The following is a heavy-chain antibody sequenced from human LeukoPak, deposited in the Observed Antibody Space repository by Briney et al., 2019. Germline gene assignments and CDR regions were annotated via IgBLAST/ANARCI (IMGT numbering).Heavy chain of an antibody. CDR2: IYYSGST. J-gene: IGHJ4*02. D-gene: IGHD3-22*01. V-gene: IGHV4-39*07. CDR1: GGSISGSSYY. CDR3: ASISSGSYFDY. Sequence: PSETLSLTCTVSGGSISGSSYYWGWIRQPPGKGLEWIGSIYYSGSTYYNPSLKSRVTISVDTSKNQFSLKLSSVTAADTAVYYCASISSGSYFDYWGQGTLVTVSS.